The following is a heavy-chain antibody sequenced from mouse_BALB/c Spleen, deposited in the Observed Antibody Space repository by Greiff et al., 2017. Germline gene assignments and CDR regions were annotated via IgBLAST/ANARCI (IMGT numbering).Heavy chain of an antibody. D-gene: IGHD2-1*01. CDR2: IDPFNGGT. V-gene: IGHV1S135*01. CDR1: GYSFTSYY. J-gene: IGHJ3*01. CDR3: ARSDYYGKDY. Sequence: VQLQQSGPELMKPGASVKISCKASGYSFTSYYMHWVKQSHGKSLEWIGYIDPFNGGTSYNQKFKGKATLTVDKSSSTAYMHLSSLTSEDSAVYYCARSDYYGKDYWGQGTLVTVSA.